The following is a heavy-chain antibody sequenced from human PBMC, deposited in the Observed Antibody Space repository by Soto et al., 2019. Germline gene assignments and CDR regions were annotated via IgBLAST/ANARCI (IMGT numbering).Heavy chain of an antibody. CDR3: ARVSQGYCISTSCPRQGYYYYGMDV. D-gene: IGHD2-2*01. CDR2: IYYSGST. CDR1: GGSISSGDYY. Sequence: SETLSLTCTVSGGSISSGDYYWSWIRQPPGTGLEWIGYIYYSGSTYYNPSLKSRVTISVDTSKNQFSLKLSSVTAADTAVYYCARVSQGYCISTSCPRQGYYYYGMDVWGQGTTVT. J-gene: IGHJ6*02. V-gene: IGHV4-30-4*01.